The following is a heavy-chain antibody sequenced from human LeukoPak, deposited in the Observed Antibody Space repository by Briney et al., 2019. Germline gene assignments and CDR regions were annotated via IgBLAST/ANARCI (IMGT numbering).Heavy chain of an antibody. CDR3: ARPQILTIFGVVTTPDDAFDI. V-gene: IGHV3-48*01. CDR2: ISSSSSTI. CDR1: GFTVSSNY. Sequence: PGGSLRLSCAASGFTVSSNYMSWVRQAPGKGLEWVSYISSSSSTIYYADSVKGRFTISRDNAKNSLYLQMNSLRAEDTAVYYCARPQILTIFGVVTTPDDAFDIWGQGTMVTVSS. D-gene: IGHD3-3*01. J-gene: IGHJ3*02.